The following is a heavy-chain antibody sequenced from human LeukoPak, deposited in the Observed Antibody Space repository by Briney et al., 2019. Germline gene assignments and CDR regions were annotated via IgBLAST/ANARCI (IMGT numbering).Heavy chain of an antibody. CDR3: ATFGVIVRNNYFDY. CDR1: GFIFRSYA. Sequence: PGGSLRLSCVGSGFIFRSYAVTWVRQAPGKGLDWVSSITANGDRTYYADSVKGRFTISRDNSKNTLYLQMSSLRAEDTAAYYCATFGVIVRNNYFDYWGQGALVTVSS. D-gene: IGHD3-3*01. CDR2: ITANGDRT. J-gene: IGHJ4*02. V-gene: IGHV3-23*01.